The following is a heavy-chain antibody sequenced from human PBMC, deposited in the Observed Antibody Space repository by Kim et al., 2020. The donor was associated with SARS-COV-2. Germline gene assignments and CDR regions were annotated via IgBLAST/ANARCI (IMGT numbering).Heavy chain of an antibody. D-gene: IGHD4-4*01. V-gene: IGHV4-39*01. CDR2: IFYSGNT. CDR3: ARPIVGVTTGFDY. CDR1: GGSISSSTYY. J-gene: IGHJ4*02. Sequence: SETLSLTCTVSGGSISSSTYYWGWIRQPPGKGLEWIGSIFYSGNTYYNPSLKSRVTISVDTSKNQFSLKLSSVTAADTAVYYCARPIVGVTTGFDYWGQGALVTVSS.